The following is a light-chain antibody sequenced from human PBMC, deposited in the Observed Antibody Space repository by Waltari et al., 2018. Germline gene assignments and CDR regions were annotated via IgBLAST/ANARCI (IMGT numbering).Light chain of an antibody. Sequence: QSALTLPASVSGSPGQSITISCPGTSRDVGGYTYVSWYQQHPGKAPKLMIYDVSNRPSGVSNRFSGSKSGNTASLTISGLQAEDEADYYCSSYISSSTLELFGGGTSLTVL. V-gene: IGLV2-14*03. CDR3: SSYISSSTLEL. CDR2: DVS. CDR1: SRDVGGYTY. J-gene: IGLJ2*01.